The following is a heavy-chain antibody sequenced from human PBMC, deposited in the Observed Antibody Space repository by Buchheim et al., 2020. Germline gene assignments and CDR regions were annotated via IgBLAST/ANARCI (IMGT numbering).Heavy chain of an antibody. Sequence: QVQLQESGPGLVKPSETLSLTCAVYGGSMSGYYWRWSWIRQPPGKGLEWIGEINHSGSTNYNPSLKSRVTISVDTSKNQFSLKLSSVTAADTAVYYCARGKLVEATFSKSYNMDVWAQGTT. CDR1: GGSMSGYY. J-gene: IGHJ6*02. CDR2: INHSGST. D-gene: IGHD1-26*01. V-gene: IGHV4-34*01. CDR3: ARGKLVEATFSKSYNMDV.